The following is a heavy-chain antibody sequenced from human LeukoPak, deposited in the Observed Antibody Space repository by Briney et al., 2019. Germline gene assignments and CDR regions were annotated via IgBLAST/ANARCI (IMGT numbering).Heavy chain of an antibody. V-gene: IGHV4-61*02. CDR3: ASEGWAAAGTGYYDY. D-gene: IGHD6-13*01. J-gene: IGHJ4*02. CDR2: IYTSGST. CDR1: GGSISSGNYY. Sequence: SETLSPTCTVSGGSISSGNYYWSWIRQPAGKGLEWIGRIYTSGSTNYNPSLKSRVTISVDTSKNQFSLKLSSVTAADTAVYYCASEGWAAAGTGYYDYWGQGTLVTVSS.